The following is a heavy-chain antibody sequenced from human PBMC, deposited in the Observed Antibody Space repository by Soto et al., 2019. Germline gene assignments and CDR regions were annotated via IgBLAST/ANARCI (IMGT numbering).Heavy chain of an antibody. Sequence: PSETLSLTCTVSGGSISSYYWSWIRQPAGKGLEWIGRIYTSGSTNYNPSLKSRVTMSVDTSKNQFSLKLSSVTAADTAVYYCARDSYYDLWSGYYYYYYGMDVWGQGTTVTVSS. V-gene: IGHV4-4*07. CDR3: ARDSYYDLWSGYYYYYYGMDV. CDR1: GGSISSYY. D-gene: IGHD3-3*01. J-gene: IGHJ6*02. CDR2: IYTSGST.